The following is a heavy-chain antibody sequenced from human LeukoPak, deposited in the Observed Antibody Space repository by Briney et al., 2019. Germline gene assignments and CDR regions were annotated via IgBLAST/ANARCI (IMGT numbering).Heavy chain of an antibody. CDR1: GGSISSYY. D-gene: IGHD6-13*01. CDR2: IYYSGST. Sequence: PSETLSLTCTVSGGSISSYYWSWIRQPPGKGLEWIGYIYYSGSTNYNPSLKSRVTISVDTSKNQFSLKLSSVTAADTAVYYCARGYSSSWSRGGRYYYYGMDVWGQGTTVTVSS. CDR3: ARGYSSSWSRGGRYYYYGMDV. V-gene: IGHV4-59*08. J-gene: IGHJ6*02.